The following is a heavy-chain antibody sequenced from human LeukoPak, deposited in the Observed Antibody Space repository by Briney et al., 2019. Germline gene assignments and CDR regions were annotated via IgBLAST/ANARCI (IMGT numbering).Heavy chain of an antibody. J-gene: IGHJ2*01. CDR2: IYYSGST. CDR1: GGSISSSNW. D-gene: IGHD6-19*01. Sequence: SGTLSLTCAVSGGSISSSNWWSWVRQPPGKGLEWIGSIYYSGSTYYNPSLKSRVTISVDTSKNQFSLKLSSVTAADTAVYYCASVIAVAGTNWYFDLWGRGTLVTVSS. CDR3: ASVIAVAGTNWYFDL. V-gene: IGHV4-4*02.